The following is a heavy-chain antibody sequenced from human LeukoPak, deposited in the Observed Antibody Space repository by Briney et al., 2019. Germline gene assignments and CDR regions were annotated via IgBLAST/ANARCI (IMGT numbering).Heavy chain of an antibody. D-gene: IGHD5-24*01. V-gene: IGHV3-23*01. Sequence: GGSLRLSCAASGFTFSSYAMSWVRRAPGKGLEWVSAISGSGGSTYYADSVKGRFTISRDNSKNTLFLQMNDLTREDTAIFYCTRRGGSDGWGAFDVWGQGTMVTVSS. CDR1: GFTFSSYA. J-gene: IGHJ3*01. CDR3: TRRGGSDGWGAFDV. CDR2: ISGSGGST.